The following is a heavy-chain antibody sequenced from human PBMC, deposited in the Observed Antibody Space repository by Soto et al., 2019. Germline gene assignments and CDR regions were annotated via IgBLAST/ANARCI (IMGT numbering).Heavy chain of an antibody. CDR2: ISSSSSYI. CDR3: ARDPYYCSGGSCREYYMDV. Sequence: PGGSLRLSCAASGFTFSSYSMNWVRQAPGKGLDWVSSISSSSSYIYYADSVKGRFTISRDNAKNSLYLQMNSLRAEDTAVYYCARDPYYCSGGSCREYYMDVWGKGTTVTV. J-gene: IGHJ6*03. D-gene: IGHD2-15*01. V-gene: IGHV3-21*01. CDR1: GFTFSSYS.